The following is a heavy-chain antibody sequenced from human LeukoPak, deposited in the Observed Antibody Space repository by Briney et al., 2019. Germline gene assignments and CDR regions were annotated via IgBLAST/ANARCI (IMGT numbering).Heavy chain of an antibody. D-gene: IGHD3-10*01. Sequence: ASVKVSCKASGYTFTSYGISWVRQAPGRGLEWMGWISAYNGNTNCAQKLQGSDTMTTDTSTSTAYMELRRLRSDDAAVYYCARVGSGSLNYFDYWGQGTLVTVSS. CDR2: ISAYNGNT. V-gene: IGHV1-18*01. CDR3: ARVGSGSLNYFDY. J-gene: IGHJ4*02. CDR1: GYTFTSYG.